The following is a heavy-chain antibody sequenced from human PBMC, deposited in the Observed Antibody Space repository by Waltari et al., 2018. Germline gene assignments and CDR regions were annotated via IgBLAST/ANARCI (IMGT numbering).Heavy chain of an antibody. J-gene: IGHJ3*02. D-gene: IGHD3-22*01. CDR1: GFTLSSYW. V-gene: IGHV3-7*01. CDR2: IMTDGSEE. CDR3: ARDQWFAFDI. Sequence: EVQLVEFGGGLVQPGGSLRRSGAASGFTLSSYWMSWGRQAPGKGLEWVANIMTDGSEEYYVDSVRGRFTISRDNAKNSLFLQMNSLRPEDTAVYYCARDQWFAFDIWGQGTMVTVSS.